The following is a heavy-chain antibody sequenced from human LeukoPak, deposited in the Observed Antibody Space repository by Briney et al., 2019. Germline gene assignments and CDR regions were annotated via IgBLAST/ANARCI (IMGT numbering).Heavy chain of an antibody. CDR3: ARASRYYYDSSGYQRSYYMDV. V-gene: IGHV4-34*01. D-gene: IGHD3-22*01. J-gene: IGHJ6*03. Sequence: SETLSLTCTVSGGSISSYYWSWIRQPPGKGLEWIGEINHSGSTNYDPSLKSRVTISVDTSKNQFSLKLSSVTAADTAVYYCARASRYYYDSSGYQRSYYMDVWGKGTTVTVSS. CDR1: GGSISSYY. CDR2: INHSGST.